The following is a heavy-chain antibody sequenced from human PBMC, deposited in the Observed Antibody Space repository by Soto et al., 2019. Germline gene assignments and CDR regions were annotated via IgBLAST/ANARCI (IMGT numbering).Heavy chain of an antibody. CDR2: IYTSGST. D-gene: IGHD4-4*01. Sequence: SETLSLTCTFSGGSISSYYWSWIRQPAGKGLEWIGRIYTSGSTNYNPSLKSRVTMSVDTSKNQFSLKLSSVTAAETAVYYCARGMAGRFRSNPYYYYGMDVWGPGTTVTVSS. J-gene: IGHJ6*02. CDR3: ARGMAGRFRSNPYYYYGMDV. V-gene: IGHV4-4*07. CDR1: GGSISSYY.